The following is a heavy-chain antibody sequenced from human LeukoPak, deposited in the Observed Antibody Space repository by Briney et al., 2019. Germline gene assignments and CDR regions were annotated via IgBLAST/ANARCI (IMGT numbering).Heavy chain of an antibody. D-gene: IGHD2-15*01. J-gene: IGHJ5*02. Sequence: GASVKVSCKASGYIFTDYYMHWVRQAPGQGLEWMGWMNPNSGNTGYAQKFQGRVTMTRNTSISTAYMELSSLRSEDTAVYYCARARSYRYCSGGSCYSKYNWFDPWGRGTLVTVSS. V-gene: IGHV1-8*02. CDR3: ARARSYRYCSGGSCYSKYNWFDP. CDR2: MNPNSGNT. CDR1: GYIFTDYY.